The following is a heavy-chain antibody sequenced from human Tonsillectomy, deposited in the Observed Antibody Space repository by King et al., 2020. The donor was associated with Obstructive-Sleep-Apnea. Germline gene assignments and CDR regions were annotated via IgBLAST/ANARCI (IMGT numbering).Heavy chain of an antibody. V-gene: IGHV3-23*04. CDR3: AKDRVYSSDAFDI. D-gene: IGHD5-18*01. CDR2: ISSSGGST. Sequence: VQLVESGGGLVQPGGSLRLSCAASGFTFSNYAMSWVRQAPGKGLGWGSGISSSGGSTYYADSVKGRFTISRDNSKNTLYVQMNSLRAEDTAVYYCAKDRVYSSDAFDIWGQGTMVTVSS. J-gene: IGHJ3*02. CDR1: GFTFSNYA.